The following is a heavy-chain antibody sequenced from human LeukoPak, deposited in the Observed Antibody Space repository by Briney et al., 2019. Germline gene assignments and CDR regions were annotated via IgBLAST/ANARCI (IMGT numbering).Heavy chain of an antibody. V-gene: IGHV4-34*01. CDR1: GGSFSGYY. CDR2: INHSGST. J-gene: IGHJ4*02. Sequence: SETLSLTCAVYGGSFSGYYWSWIRQPPGKGLEWIGEINHSGSTNYNPSLKSRVTISVDTSKNQFSLKLSSVTAADTAVYYCARVRKTYGSGSPTLYYFDYWGQETLVTVSS. CDR3: ARVRKTYGSGSPTLYYFDY. D-gene: IGHD3-10*01.